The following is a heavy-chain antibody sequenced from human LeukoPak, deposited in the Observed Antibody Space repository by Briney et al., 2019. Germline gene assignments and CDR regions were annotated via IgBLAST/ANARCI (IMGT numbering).Heavy chain of an antibody. CDR2: IWYDGSNK. D-gene: IGHD5-18*01. J-gene: IGHJ4*02. CDR3: AKAGVDTAMVTD. CDR1: GFTFSSYG. Sequence: GGSLRLSCAASGFTFSSYGMHWVRQAPGKGLEWVAVIWYDGSNKYYADSVKGRFTISRDNSKNTLYLQMNSLRAEDTAVYYCAKAGVDTAMVTDWGQGTLVTVFS. V-gene: IGHV3-33*06.